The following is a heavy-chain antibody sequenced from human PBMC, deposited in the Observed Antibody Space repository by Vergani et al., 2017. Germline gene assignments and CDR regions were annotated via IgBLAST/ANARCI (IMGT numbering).Heavy chain of an antibody. V-gene: IGHV3-49*03. CDR3: TRDSPALVGAIPNDAFDI. J-gene: IGHJ3*02. CDR1: GFTFGDYA. D-gene: IGHD1-26*01. Sequence: EVQLVESGGGLVQPGRSLRLSCTASGFTFGDYAMSWFRQAPGKGLEWVGFIRSKAYGGTTEYAASVKGRFTISRDDSKSIAYLQMNSLKTEDTAVYYCTRDSPALVGAIPNDAFDIWGQGTMVTVSS. CDR2: IRSKAYGGTT.